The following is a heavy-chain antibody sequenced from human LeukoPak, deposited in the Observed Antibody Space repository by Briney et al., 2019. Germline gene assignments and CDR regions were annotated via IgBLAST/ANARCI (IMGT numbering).Heavy chain of an antibody. CDR3: ARGGQGVTMIVVVMTAVSYYLDV. Sequence: SETLSLTCAVYGGTFSGYYWTWIRQTPEKGLEWIGEMNPSGSTSYNPSLKSRVTISVDTSKNQFSLKLSSVTAADTAVYYCARGGQGVTMIVVVMTAVSYYLDVWGKGTTVTVS. D-gene: IGHD3-22*01. CDR1: GGTFSGYY. J-gene: IGHJ6*03. V-gene: IGHV4-34*01. CDR2: MNPSGST.